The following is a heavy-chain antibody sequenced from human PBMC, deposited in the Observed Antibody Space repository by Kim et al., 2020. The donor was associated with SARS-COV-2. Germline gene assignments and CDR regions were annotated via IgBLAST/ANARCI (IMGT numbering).Heavy chain of an antibody. J-gene: IGHJ4*02. Sequence: ADSVKGRFTISRDNSKNTVYLQMSSLRVEDTAIYYCARERGAAAGTGLDYWGQGTLVTVSS. CDR3: ARERGAAAGTGLDY. V-gene: IGHV3-66*01. D-gene: IGHD6-13*01.